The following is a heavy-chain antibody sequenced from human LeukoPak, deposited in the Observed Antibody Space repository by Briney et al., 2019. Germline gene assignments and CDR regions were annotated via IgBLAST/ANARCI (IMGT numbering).Heavy chain of an antibody. CDR1: GGSISSGSYY. V-gene: IGHV4-61*02. Sequence: SETLSLTCTVSGGSISSGSYYWSWIRQPAGKGLEWIGRIYTSGSTNYNPSLKSRVTISVDTSKNQFSLKLSSVTAADTAVYYCARVGYSYGYSHFDYWGQGTLVTVSS. CDR2: IYTSGST. CDR3: ARVGYSYGYSHFDY. J-gene: IGHJ4*02. D-gene: IGHD5-18*01.